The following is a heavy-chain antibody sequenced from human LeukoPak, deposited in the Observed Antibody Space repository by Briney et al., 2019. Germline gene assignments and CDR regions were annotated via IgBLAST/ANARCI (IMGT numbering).Heavy chain of an antibody. CDR3: ARSRGSSPPPYYFDY. CDR1: GYTFTSYG. J-gene: IGHJ4*02. Sequence: ASVKVSCKASGYTFTSYGISWVRQAPGQGLEWMGWISAYNGNTNYAQKLQGRVTMTTDTSTSTAYMELRSLRSDDTAVYYCARSRGSSPPPYYFDYWGQGTLVTVSS. D-gene: IGHD6-13*01. V-gene: IGHV1-18*01. CDR2: ISAYNGNT.